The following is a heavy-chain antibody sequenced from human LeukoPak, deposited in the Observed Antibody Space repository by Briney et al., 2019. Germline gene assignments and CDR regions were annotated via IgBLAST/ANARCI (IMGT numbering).Heavy chain of an antibody. J-gene: IGHJ6*03. CDR1: GYSISSGYY. CDR2: IYHSGST. V-gene: IGHV4-38-2*02. Sequence: SETLSLTCTVSGYSISSGYYWGWIRQPPGKGLEWIGSIYHSGSTYYNPSLKSRVTISVDTSKNQFSLKLSSVTAADTAVYYCASTMNWGSFHMDVWGKGTTVTVSS. D-gene: IGHD7-27*01. CDR3: ASTMNWGSFHMDV.